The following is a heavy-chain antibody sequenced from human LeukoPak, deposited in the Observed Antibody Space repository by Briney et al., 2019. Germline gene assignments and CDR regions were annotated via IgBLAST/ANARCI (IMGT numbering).Heavy chain of an antibody. CDR3: ARHSICFDP. CDR2: ISYSGST. J-gene: IGHJ5*02. Sequence: SETLSLTCTVSGGSISSYYWSWIRQPPGKGLEWIGYISYSGSTNYNPSLKSRVTISVDTSKNQFSLKLTSVTAADTAVYYCARHSICFDPWGQGTLVTASS. CDR1: GGSISSYY. V-gene: IGHV4-59*08.